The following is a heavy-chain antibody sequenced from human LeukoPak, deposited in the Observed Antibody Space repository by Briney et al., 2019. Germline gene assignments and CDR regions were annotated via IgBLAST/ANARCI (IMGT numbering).Heavy chain of an antibody. V-gene: IGHV3-74*01. CDR2: INSDGSST. D-gene: IGHD3-10*01. CDR3: ALINYYYYGMDV. Sequence: GGSLRLSCAASGFTFSSYWMHWVRQAPGKGLVWVSRINSDGSSTSYADSVKGRFTTSRDNAKNTLYLQMNSLRAEDTAVYYCALINYYYYGMDVWGQGTTVTVSS. J-gene: IGHJ6*02. CDR1: GFTFSSYW.